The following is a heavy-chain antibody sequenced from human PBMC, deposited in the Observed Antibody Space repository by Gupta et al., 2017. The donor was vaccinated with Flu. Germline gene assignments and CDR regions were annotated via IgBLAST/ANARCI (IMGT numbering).Heavy chain of an antibody. J-gene: IGHJ5*02. CDR2: IYPKTGGR. V-gene: IGHV1-2*02. CDR1: GWTFPSNY. D-gene: IGHD3-16*01. Sequence: QVQMEQSGAELKNPGASVKVSCTVFGWTFPSNYTHWARRAPGQGLEWMGWIYPKTGGRNYAQKFQGRVTMTIDTSINTAYMELSRLTSDDTAVYYCARGRGSYGDGKSWLDPWGQGTQVTVSS. CDR3: ARGRGSYGDGKSWLDP.